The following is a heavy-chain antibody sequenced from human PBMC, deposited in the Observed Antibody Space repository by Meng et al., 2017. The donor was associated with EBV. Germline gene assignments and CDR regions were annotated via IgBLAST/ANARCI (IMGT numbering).Heavy chain of an antibody. CDR1: GGTFRSDA. D-gene: IGHD3-10*01. V-gene: IGHV1-69*01. Sequence: VQWQRSGAEVEKPGSLGKVSCRPSGGTFRSDAVSWVRQAPGQGLEGMGGLIPMSGAPHYAQKFQDRVTIIADESTSTHSMELNNLRFEDTAMYYCASESGRGFTPDYWGQGTLVTVSS. J-gene: IGHJ4*02. CDR2: LIPMSGAP. CDR3: ASESGRGFTPDY.